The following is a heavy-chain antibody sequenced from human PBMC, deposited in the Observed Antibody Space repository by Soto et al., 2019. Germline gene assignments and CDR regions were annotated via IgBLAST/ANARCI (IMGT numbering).Heavy chain of an antibody. V-gene: IGHV3-30*18. CDR1: GFTFSSYG. Sequence: LRLSCAASGFTFSSYGMHWVRQAPGKGLEWVAVISYDGSNKYYADSVKGRFTISRDNSKNTLYLQMNSLRAEDTAVYYCAKEVVMGYYDSSGYYEPAYAFDYWGQGTLVTVSS. D-gene: IGHD3-22*01. CDR3: AKEVVMGYYDSSGYYEPAYAFDY. J-gene: IGHJ4*02. CDR2: ISYDGSNK.